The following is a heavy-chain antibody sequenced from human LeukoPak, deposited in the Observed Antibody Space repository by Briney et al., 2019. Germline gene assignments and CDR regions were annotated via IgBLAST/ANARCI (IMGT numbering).Heavy chain of an antibody. Sequence: PGGSLRLSCAAAGFTFSTYSMNWVRQAPGKGLEWVSSISSSSSYIYYADSVKGRFTISRDNAKNSLYLQMNSLRAEDTAVYYCARDFYDFWSGYSRTVGYWGQGTLVTVSS. CDR2: ISSSSSYI. CDR3: ARDFYDFWSGYSRTVGY. V-gene: IGHV3-21*01. CDR1: GFTFSTYS. J-gene: IGHJ4*02. D-gene: IGHD3-3*01.